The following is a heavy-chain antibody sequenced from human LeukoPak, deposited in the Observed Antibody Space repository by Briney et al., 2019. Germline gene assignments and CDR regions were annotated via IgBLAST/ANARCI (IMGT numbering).Heavy chain of an antibody. V-gene: IGHV4-59*01. Sequence: TSETLSLTCTVSGGSISSYYWSWIRQPPGKGLEWIGYIYYSGRTNYNPSLTRRVTISVATSKNQSSRKLSAVTTADTAVYYCARSYYDILTGYYSDVWGKASTVTISS. CDR2: IYYSGRT. J-gene: IGHJ6*04. CDR3: ARSYYDILTGYYSDV. CDR1: GGSISSYY. D-gene: IGHD3-9*01.